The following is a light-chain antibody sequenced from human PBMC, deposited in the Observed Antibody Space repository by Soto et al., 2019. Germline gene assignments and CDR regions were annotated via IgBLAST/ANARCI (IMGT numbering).Light chain of an antibody. Sequence: DIQVTQSPPSLSASVGDRVTITCRASRDIDNSLAWYQQVPGKAPKLLIYAASTLQSGVPSRFRGSGSGTSFILTITSLQPEDVATYYCQKYSKAPWIFGQGTKVEV. V-gene: IGKV1-27*01. CDR3: QKYSKAPWI. CDR1: RDIDNS. J-gene: IGKJ1*01. CDR2: AAS.